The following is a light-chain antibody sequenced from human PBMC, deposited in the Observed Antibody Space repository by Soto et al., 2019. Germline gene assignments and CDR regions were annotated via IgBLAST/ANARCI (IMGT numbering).Light chain of an antibody. Sequence: DIQMTQSPSSLSASVGDRVTITCRASQGIYNYLAWYQQKPGKAPKLLIYAASTLEAGVPSRFSGSGSGTDFTLTISRLEPEDFAVYYCQHYVNSPPITFGQGTRLEMK. V-gene: IGKV1-27*01. CDR2: AAS. CDR1: QGIYNY. J-gene: IGKJ5*01. CDR3: QHYVNSPPIT.